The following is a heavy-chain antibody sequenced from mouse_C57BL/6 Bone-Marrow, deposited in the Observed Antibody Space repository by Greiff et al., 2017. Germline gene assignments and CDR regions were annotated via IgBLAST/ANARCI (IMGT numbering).Heavy chain of an antibody. V-gene: IGHV14-2*01. CDR1: GFNIKDYY. Sequence: VQLQQSGAELVKPGASVKLSCTASGFNIKDYYMHWVKQRTEQGLEWIGRIDPEDGDTKYAPKFQGKATITADTSSNTAYMQLSGLTSEDTAVYYCAEGSTAWYFDVWGTGTTVTVSA. CDR2: IDPEDGDT. D-gene: IGHD1-2*01. CDR3: AEGSTAWYFDV. J-gene: IGHJ1*03.